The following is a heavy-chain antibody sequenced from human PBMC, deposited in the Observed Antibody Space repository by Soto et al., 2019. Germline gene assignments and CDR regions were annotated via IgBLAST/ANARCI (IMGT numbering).Heavy chain of an antibody. CDR2: INWNGGST. J-gene: IGHJ3*02. V-gene: IGHV3-20*01. CDR1: GFTFYDYG. CDR3: ARAKMTTYNDDSDI. Sequence: GSLRLSCAASGFTFYDYGVSWVRQAPGKGQEWVSGINWNGGSTGYADSVKGRFTISRDNAKNSLYLQMNSLRAEDSALYHCARAKMTTYNDDSDIWGQGTMVTVSS. D-gene: IGHD4-17*01.